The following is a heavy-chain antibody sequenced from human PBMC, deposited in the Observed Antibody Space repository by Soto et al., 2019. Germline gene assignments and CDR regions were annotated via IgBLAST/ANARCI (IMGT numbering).Heavy chain of an antibody. CDR2: INSKGHGGTT. D-gene: IGHD3-22*01. CDR1: GFAFSNDW. J-gene: IGHJ4*01. V-gene: IGHV3-15*07. Sequence: EVQLVESGGGLVKPGGSLRLSCAASGFAFSNDWINWVRQAPGKGLEWVGRINSKGHGGTTDFAAPVRGRFAISRDDSRNLVYMQMKSLTTEDTAVYYCTTESYTSVIVVRFDYWGHGTLVTVSS. CDR3: TTESYTSVIVVRFDY.